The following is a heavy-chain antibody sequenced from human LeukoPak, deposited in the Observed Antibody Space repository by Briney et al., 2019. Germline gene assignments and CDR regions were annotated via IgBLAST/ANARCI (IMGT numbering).Heavy chain of an antibody. D-gene: IGHD1-26*01. CDR2: ISSSSSPI. Sequence: LSLTCTVSGGSISSSSYYWGWIRQAPGKGLEWVSYISSSSSPIYYADSVEGRFTISRDNAKNSLYLQMNSLRAEDTAVYYCARRFGGSYYDYFDYWGQGTLVTVSS. CDR1: GGSISSSSYY. J-gene: IGHJ4*02. CDR3: ARRFGGSYYDYFDY. V-gene: IGHV3-11*01.